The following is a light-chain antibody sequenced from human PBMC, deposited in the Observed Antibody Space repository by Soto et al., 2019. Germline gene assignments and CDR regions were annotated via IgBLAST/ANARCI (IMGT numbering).Light chain of an antibody. CDR1: QSISTW. J-gene: IGKJ1*01. CDR2: KAS. V-gene: IGKV1-5*03. Sequence: DIQMTQSPSTLSASVGDRVTITCRASQSISTWLAWYQQRAGKAPKLLIYKASNLESGVPSRFSGSGSGTDFTLTISSLQPDDFAIYYCKKYTRYSWTFSQWTKV. CDR3: KKYTRYSWT.